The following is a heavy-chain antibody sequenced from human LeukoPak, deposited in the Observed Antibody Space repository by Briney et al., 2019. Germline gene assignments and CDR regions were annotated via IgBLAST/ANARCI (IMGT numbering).Heavy chain of an antibody. D-gene: IGHD3-22*01. V-gene: IGHV1-46*01. J-gene: IGHJ3*02. CDR1: GYTFTSYY. CDR2: INPSGGST. Sequence: ASVKVSCKASGYTFTSYYMHWVRQAPGQGLEWMGIINPSGGSTSYAQKFQGRVTMTRDMSTSTVYMELSSLRSEDTAVYYCARDFHFTYYYDSSGYYPPGNDAFDIWGQGTMVTVSS. CDR3: ARDFHFTYYYDSSGYYPPGNDAFDI.